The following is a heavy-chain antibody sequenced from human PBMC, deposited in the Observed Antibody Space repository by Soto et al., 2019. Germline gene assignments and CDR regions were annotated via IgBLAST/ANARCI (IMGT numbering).Heavy chain of an antibody. CDR1: GDSLNSSYFY. Sequence: PSDTLSLTCTVYGDSLNSSYFYWGWVRPPPGKGLEWIGSIFYLGSSYYNPSLKSRVTMSVDTSKNQFSLRLRSVTAADTALYFCARHSLALRKNNWFDPWGQGIMVTVSS. CDR2: IFYLGSS. J-gene: IGHJ5*02. D-gene: IGHD3-3*02. V-gene: IGHV4-39*01. CDR3: ARHSLALRKNNWFDP.